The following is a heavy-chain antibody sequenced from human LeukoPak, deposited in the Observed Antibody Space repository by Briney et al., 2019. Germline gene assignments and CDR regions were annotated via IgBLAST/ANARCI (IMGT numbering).Heavy chain of an antibody. J-gene: IGHJ1*01. Sequence: SETLSLTCTVSGYSISSGYYWGWIRQPPGKGLEWIGSIYHSGSTYYNPSLKSRVTMSVDTSKNQFSLKLSSVTAADTAVYYCASSYDILTGYYNAEYFQHWGQGTLVTVSS. CDR2: IYHSGST. D-gene: IGHD3-9*01. V-gene: IGHV4-38-2*02. CDR1: GYSISSGYY. CDR3: ASSYDILTGYYNAEYFQH.